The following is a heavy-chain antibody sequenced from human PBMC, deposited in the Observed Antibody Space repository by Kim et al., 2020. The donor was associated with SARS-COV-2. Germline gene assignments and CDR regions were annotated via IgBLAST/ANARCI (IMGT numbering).Heavy chain of an antibody. J-gene: IGHJ6*02. V-gene: IGHV1-69*13. Sequence: SVKVSCKASGGTFSSYAISWVRQAPGQGLEWMGGIIPIFGTANYAQKFQGRVTITADESTSTAYMELSSLRSEDTAVYYCARVTVWFGELGNMDVWGQGTTVTVSS. CDR3: ARVTVWFGELGNMDV. D-gene: IGHD3-10*01. CDR1: GGTFSSYA. CDR2: IIPIFGTA.